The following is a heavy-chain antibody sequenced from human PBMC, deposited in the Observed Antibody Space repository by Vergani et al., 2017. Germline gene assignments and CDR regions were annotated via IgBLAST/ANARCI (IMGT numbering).Heavy chain of an antibody. CDR3: ARMNYYDSSGYY. J-gene: IGHJ4*02. D-gene: IGHD3-22*01. CDR2: ISSSSSYI. Sequence: EVQLVESGGGLVQPGGSLRLSCAASGFTFSSYSMNWVRQAPGKGLEWVSSISSSSSYIYYADSVKGRFTISRDNAKNSLYLQMNSLRAEDTAVYYCARMNYYDSSGYYWGQGTLVTVSS. CDR1: GFTFSSYS. V-gene: IGHV3-21*01.